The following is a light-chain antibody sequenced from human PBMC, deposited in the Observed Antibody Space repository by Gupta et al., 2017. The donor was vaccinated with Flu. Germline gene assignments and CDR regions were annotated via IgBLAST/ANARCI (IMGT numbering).Light chain of an antibody. CDR3: QSYDSSLSGSV. CDR2: GNS. J-gene: IGLJ3*02. Sequence: QSVLTQPPSVSGAPGQRVTISCTVSSSNIGAGYDIHWYQQFPGTAPNLLIYGNSNRPSGVPDRFSGCKSGTSASLAITGLQAEDEADYYCQSYDSSLSGSVFGGGTKLTVL. V-gene: IGLV1-40*01. CDR1: SSNIGAGYD.